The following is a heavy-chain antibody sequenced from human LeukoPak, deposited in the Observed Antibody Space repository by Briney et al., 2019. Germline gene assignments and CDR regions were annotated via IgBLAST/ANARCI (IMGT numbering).Heavy chain of an antibody. D-gene: IGHD3-22*01. Sequence: GGSLRLSCAASGFTFSSYSMNWVRQAPGEGLEWVSYISSSSSTIYYADSVKGRFTISRDNAKNSLYLQMNSLRAEDTAVYYCAKASYFDSSGSDYWGQGTLVTVSS. CDR2: ISSSSSTI. CDR3: AKASYFDSSGSDY. J-gene: IGHJ4*02. CDR1: GFTFSSYS. V-gene: IGHV3-48*01.